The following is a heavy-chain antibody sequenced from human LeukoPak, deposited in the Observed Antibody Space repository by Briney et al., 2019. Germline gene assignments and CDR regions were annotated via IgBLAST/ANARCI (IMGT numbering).Heavy chain of an antibody. D-gene: IGHD6-13*01. Sequence: PGGSLRLSCAASGFTFSDYCMSWIRQAPGKGLEWVSSISSSSSYIYYADSVKGRFTISRDNAKNSLYLQMNSLRAEDTAVYYCARDHSSWYGGGYYFDYWGQGTLVTVSS. CDR1: GFTFSDYC. V-gene: IGHV3-21*01. CDR2: ISSSSSYI. J-gene: IGHJ4*02. CDR3: ARDHSSWYGGGYYFDY.